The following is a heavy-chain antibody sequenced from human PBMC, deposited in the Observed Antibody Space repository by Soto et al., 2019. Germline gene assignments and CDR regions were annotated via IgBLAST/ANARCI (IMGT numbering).Heavy chain of an antibody. D-gene: IGHD2-2*02. Sequence: PSETLSLTCTVSGASITTFHWSWIRQPPGKGLEWLGYISNSGSTNYNPSLKSRVYISVDTSSNQFSLKLTSVTAADTAVYYCARAIRATRNKLFDYWGQGTLVTVSS. J-gene: IGHJ4*02. V-gene: IGHV4-59*08. CDR2: ISNSGST. CDR1: GASITTFH. CDR3: ARAIRATRNKLFDY.